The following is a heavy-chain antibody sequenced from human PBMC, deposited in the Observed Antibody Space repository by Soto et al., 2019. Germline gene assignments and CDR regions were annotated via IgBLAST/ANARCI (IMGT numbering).Heavy chain of an antibody. CDR1: GFTLSTYE. V-gene: IGHV3-48*03. D-gene: IGHD3-22*01. CDR2: ISRSATVI. J-gene: IGHJ4*02. CDR3: ARGGDYDSDSDYFDH. Sequence: GGSLRLSCAASGFTLSTYEMNWVRQAPGKGLEWVSYISRSATVIYYADSVKGRFTISRDDAKNSVYLLMNSLRAEDTAVYYCARGGDYDSDSDYFDHWGQGTLVTVSS.